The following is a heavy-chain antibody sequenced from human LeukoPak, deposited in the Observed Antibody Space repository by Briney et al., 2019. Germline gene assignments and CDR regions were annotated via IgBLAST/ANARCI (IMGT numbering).Heavy chain of an antibody. CDR1: GFTFSSYA. Sequence: PGGSLRLSCAVSGFTFSSYAMNWVRQAPGKGLEWVSSISGRSADIYYADSVKGRFTISRDNAKNSVFLQMNNLRVEDTAIYYCARRGYHDSSGYDYWGQGTPVTVSS. D-gene: IGHD3-22*01. CDR2: ISGRSADI. V-gene: IGHV3-21*06. CDR3: ARRGYHDSSGYDY. J-gene: IGHJ4*02.